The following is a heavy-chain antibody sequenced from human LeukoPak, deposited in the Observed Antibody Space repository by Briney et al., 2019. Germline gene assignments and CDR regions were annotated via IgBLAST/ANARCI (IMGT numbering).Heavy chain of an antibody. D-gene: IGHD3-16*01. V-gene: IGHV4-34*01. Sequence: SENLSLTCAVYGGAFSGYYWSWIRQPPGKGLEWIGEINHSGSTNYNPSLKSRVTISVDTSKNQFSLKLSSVTAADTAVYYCVRRGYFDYWGQGTLVTVSS. J-gene: IGHJ4*02. CDR3: VRRGYFDY. CDR1: GGAFSGYY. CDR2: INHSGST.